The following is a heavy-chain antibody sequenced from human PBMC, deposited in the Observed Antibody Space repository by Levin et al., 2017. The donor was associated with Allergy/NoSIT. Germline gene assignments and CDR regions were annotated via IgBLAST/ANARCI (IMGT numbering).Heavy chain of an antibody. CDR1: GFTFDDYA. D-gene: IGHD3-10*01. J-gene: IGHJ4*02. Sequence: GGSLRLSCAASGFTFDDYAMHWVRQAPGKGLEWVSTISWNSGSIAYADSVKGRFTISRDNAKNSLYLQMNSLRAEDTALYYCAKAPYGFSFDYWGQGTLVTVSS. V-gene: IGHV3-9*01. CDR3: AKAPYGFSFDY. CDR2: ISWNSGSI.